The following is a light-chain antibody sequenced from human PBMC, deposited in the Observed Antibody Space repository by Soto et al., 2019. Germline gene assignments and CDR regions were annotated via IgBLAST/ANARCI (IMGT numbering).Light chain of an antibody. Sequence: QSALAQPSSVSGSPGQSITISCTGTSTGGGGYNYVSWYQHHPGKGPKLIIYEVSNRPSGVSDRFSGSKSGNKASLIISNLEAEDESDYYCGSYTRTDTPFVFGTGTKVTV. V-gene: IGLV2-14*01. CDR2: EVS. J-gene: IGLJ1*01. CDR3: GSYTRTDTPFV. CDR1: STGGGGYNY.